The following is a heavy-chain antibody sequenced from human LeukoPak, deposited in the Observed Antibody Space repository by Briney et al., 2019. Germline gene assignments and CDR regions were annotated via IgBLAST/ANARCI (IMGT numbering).Heavy chain of an antibody. CDR1: GYTFTGYY. V-gene: IGHV1-2*02. J-gene: IGHJ3*02. D-gene: IGHD2-21*02. Sequence: ASVKVSCKASGYTFTGYYMHRVRQAPGQGLEWMGWINPNSGGTNYAQKFQGRVTMTRDTSISTAYMELSRLRSDDTAVYYCARYYLGDDAFDIWGQGTMVTVSS. CDR2: INPNSGGT. CDR3: ARYYLGDDAFDI.